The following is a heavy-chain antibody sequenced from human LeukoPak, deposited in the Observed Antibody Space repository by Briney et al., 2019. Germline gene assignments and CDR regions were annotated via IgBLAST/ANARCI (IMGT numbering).Heavy chain of an antibody. CDR2: IIPILGIA. V-gene: IGHV1-69*04. J-gene: IGHJ6*02. D-gene: IGHD5-24*01. CDR3: ARDYLVATRDYYYYYGMDV. CDR1: GGTFSSYA. Sequence: ASVKVSCKASGGTFSSYAISGVRQAPGQGLEWMGRIIPILGIANYAQKFQGRVTITADKSTSTAYMELSSLRSEDTAVYYCARDYLVATRDYYYYYGMDVWGQGSTVTVSS.